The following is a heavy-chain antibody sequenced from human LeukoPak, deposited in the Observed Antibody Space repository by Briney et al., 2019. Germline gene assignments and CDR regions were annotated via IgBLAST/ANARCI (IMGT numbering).Heavy chain of an antibody. V-gene: IGHV4-59*01. CDR3: YASGF. D-gene: IGHD2-2*01. CDR2: MYYGGST. CDR1: GGSITSYY. J-gene: IGHJ4*02. Sequence: SETLSLTCTVSGGSITSYYCSWIRQPPGKGLEWIGYMYYGGSTSYNPSLKSRVTISGDTSKNQFSLKLSSVTAADTAVYYCYASGFWGQGTLVTVSS.